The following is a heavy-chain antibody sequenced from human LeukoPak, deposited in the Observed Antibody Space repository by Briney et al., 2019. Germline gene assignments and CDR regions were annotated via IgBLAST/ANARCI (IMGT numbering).Heavy chain of an antibody. Sequence: PGGSLRLSCAASGFTFSSYAMSWVRQAPGKGLEWVSAISGSGGSTHYADSVKGRFTISRDNSKNTLYLQMNSLRAEDTAVYYCAKVKIGRDYYDSSDGDYWGQGTLVTVSS. J-gene: IGHJ4*02. CDR2: ISGSGGST. V-gene: IGHV3-23*01. CDR1: GFTFSSYA. D-gene: IGHD3-22*01. CDR3: AKVKIGRDYYDSSDGDY.